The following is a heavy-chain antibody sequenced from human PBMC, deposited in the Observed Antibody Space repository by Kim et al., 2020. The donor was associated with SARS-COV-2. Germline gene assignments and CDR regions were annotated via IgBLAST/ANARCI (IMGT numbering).Heavy chain of an antibody. CDR2: T. CDR3: ARVGEDAPFDY. Sequence: TNYHPSLKSRVTISVDTSKNRFSLKLSSVTAADTAVYYCARVGEDAPFDYWGQGTLVTVSS. D-gene: IGHD2-15*01. J-gene: IGHJ4*02. V-gene: IGHV4-59*01.